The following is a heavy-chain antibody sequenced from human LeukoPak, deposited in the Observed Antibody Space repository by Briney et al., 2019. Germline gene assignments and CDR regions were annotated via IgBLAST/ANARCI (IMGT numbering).Heavy chain of an antibody. CDR3: ARDDLTYYDSSGYHLDY. J-gene: IGHJ4*02. V-gene: IGHV1-18*01. CDR1: GYTFTSHG. D-gene: IGHD3-22*01. Sequence: ASVKVSCKASGYTFTSHGISWVRQAPGQGLEWMGWISAYNGNTNYAQKLQGRVTMTTDTSTSTAYMELRSLRSDDTAVYYCARDDLTYYDSSGYHLDYWGQGTLVTVSS. CDR2: ISAYNGNT.